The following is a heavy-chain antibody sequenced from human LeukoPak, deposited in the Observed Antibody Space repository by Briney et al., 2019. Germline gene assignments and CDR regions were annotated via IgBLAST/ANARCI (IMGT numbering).Heavy chain of an antibody. V-gene: IGHV4-39*07. D-gene: IGHD3-16*01. J-gene: IGHJ4*02. CDR1: GGSISSYS. Sequence: PSETLSLTCTVSGGSISSYSWGWIRQPPGRGLEGIGNIYYSGITYYNPSLKSRVTMSVDTSKNQFSLKLSSVTAADTAVYYCARENLRIGGFDYWGQGTLVTVSS. CDR3: ARENLRIGGFDY. CDR2: IYYSGIT.